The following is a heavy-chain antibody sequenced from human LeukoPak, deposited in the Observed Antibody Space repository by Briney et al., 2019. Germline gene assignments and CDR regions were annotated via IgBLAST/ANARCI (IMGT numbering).Heavy chain of an antibody. CDR1: GGSISSYY. CDR2: IYYSGST. J-gene: IGHJ4*02. V-gene: IGHV4-59*01. CDR3: ASESGYYDSSGKAPRPPGFGY. Sequence: PSETLSLTCTVSGGSISSYYWSWIRQPPGKGLEWIGYIYYSGSTNYNPSLKSRVTISVDTSKNQFSLKLSSVIAADTAVYYCASESGYYDSSGKAPRPPGFGYWGQGTLVTVSS. D-gene: IGHD3-22*01.